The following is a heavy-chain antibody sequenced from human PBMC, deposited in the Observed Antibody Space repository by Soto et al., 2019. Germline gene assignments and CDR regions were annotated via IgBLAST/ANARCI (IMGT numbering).Heavy chain of an antibody. Sequence: QVQLVESGGGVVQPGRSLRLSCADSGFTFSSYAMHWVRQAPGKGLEWVAVLSYDGSNKYYADSVKGRFTISRDNSNITLYLQMNSLRAEDTAVYYCAHISAGQQLDIGGPYYLDYWGQGTLVTVSS. D-gene: IGHD6-13*01. CDR3: AHISAGQQLDIGGPYYLDY. V-gene: IGHV3-30-3*01. CDR2: LSYDGSNK. CDR1: GFTFSSYA. J-gene: IGHJ4*02.